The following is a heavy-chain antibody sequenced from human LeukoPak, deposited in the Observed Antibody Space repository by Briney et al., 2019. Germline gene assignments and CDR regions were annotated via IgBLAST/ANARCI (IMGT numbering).Heavy chain of an antibody. Sequence: SETLSLTCTVSGGSISSSSYYWGWIRQPPGKGLEWIGNIYYSGSTYYNPSLKSRVTISVDTSKNQFSLKLSSVTAADTAVYYCARDGGSSKDFDYWGQGTLVTVSS. J-gene: IGHJ4*02. V-gene: IGHV4-39*02. CDR2: IYYSGST. CDR1: GGSISSSSYY. CDR3: ARDGGSSKDFDY. D-gene: IGHD6-6*01.